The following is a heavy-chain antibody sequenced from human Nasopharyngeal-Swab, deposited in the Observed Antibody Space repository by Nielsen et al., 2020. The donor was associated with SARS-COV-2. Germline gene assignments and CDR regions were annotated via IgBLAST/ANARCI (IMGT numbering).Heavy chain of an antibody. D-gene: IGHD3-22*01. V-gene: IGHV4-61*08. CDR2: IYYSGSA. CDR3: ARPTYYYDSSGYYYGNGAFDI. Sequence: SETLSLTCTVSGGSISSGGYYWSWIRQPPGKGLEWIGYIYYSGSANYNPSLKSRVTISVDTSKNQFSLKLSSVTAADTAVYYCARPTYYYDSSGYYYGNGAFDIWGQGTMVTVSS. CDR1: GGSISSGGYY. J-gene: IGHJ3*02.